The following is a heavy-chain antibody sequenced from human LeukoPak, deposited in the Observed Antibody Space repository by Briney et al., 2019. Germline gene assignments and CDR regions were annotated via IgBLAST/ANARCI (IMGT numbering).Heavy chain of an antibody. D-gene: IGHD3-10*01. V-gene: IGHV3-15*05. CDR3: TTDYFGSGNF. CDR1: GITFNNAW. J-gene: IGHJ4*02. Sequence: PGGSLRLSCAVSGITFNNAWMSWVRQAPGKGLGWVGRIKSKADGATTDYAAPVKGRFTISRDDSKNTLYPQMNSLKTEDTAVYYCTTDYFGSGNFWGQGTLVTASS. CDR2: IKSKADGATT.